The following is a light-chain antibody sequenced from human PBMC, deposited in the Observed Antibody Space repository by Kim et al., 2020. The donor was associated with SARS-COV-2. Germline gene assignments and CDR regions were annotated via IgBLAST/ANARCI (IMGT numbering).Light chain of an antibody. CDR3: QQYSSWPPLT. Sequence: EIVMTQSPATLSVSPGERATLSCRASQNIKSNVAWYQQKPGQAPRLLIFRTSTRATDIPARFSGSGSGTEFTLTIASLQSEDSAVYYCQQYSSWPPLTFGGGTKVDIK. CDR1: QNIKSN. CDR2: RTS. J-gene: IGKJ4*01. V-gene: IGKV3-15*01.